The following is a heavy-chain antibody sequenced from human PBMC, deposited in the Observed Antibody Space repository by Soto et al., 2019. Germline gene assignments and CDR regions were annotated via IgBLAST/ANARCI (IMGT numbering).Heavy chain of an antibody. CDR2: ISSSGTGI. V-gene: IGHV3-11*04. CDR3: ARDGPLPHVDTTMGDAFEI. J-gene: IGHJ3*02. Sequence: QVQLVESGGGLVKPGGSLRLSCVVSGFTFRDYYMTWIRQAPGKGLEWVSYISSSGTGIYYPDSVKGRFTISRDNAKNSLYLHMNSLRVEDTAVYYCARDGPLPHVDTTMGDAFEIWGQGTMVTVSS. CDR1: GFTFRDYY. D-gene: IGHD5-18*01.